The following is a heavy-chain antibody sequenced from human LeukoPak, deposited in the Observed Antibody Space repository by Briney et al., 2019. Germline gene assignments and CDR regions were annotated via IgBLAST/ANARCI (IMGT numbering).Heavy chain of an antibody. J-gene: IGHJ4*02. CDR1: GFTVSSYS. D-gene: IGHD3-10*01. CDR3: ASFTSGYFDY. V-gene: IGHV3-21*01. Sequence: GGSLRLSCAASGFTVSSYSMNWVRQAPGKGLEWVSSISSSSYIYYADSVKGRFTISRDHAKNSLYLQMNRLRAEDTAVYYCASFTSGYFDYWGQGSLVTVSS. CDR2: ISSSSYI.